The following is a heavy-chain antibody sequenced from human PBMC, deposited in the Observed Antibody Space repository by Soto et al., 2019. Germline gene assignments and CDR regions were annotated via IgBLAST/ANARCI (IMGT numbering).Heavy chain of an antibody. CDR1: CDSVSSYY. Sequence: PSETLSLTCTVTCDSVSSYYWSWMRQPPGKGLECMGYVYCSGSTNYNPSLKSRVTISVETSKNQITLRLKSVTAAETSCYYCARPETSGTRYFDYWGQGSLVTVSS. J-gene: IGHJ4*02. CDR2: VYCSGST. CDR3: ARPETSGTRYFDY. V-gene: IGHV4-59*02. D-gene: IGHD6-13*01.